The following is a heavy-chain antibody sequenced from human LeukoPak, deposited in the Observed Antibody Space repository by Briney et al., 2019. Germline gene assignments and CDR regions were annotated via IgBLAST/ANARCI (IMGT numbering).Heavy chain of an antibody. V-gene: IGHV1-2*02. Sequence: ASVKVSCKASGYTFTGYYMHWVRQAPGQGLEWMGWINPNSGGTNYAQKFQGRVTMTRDTSISTAYMELSRLRSDDTAVYYCARVRLVGATTGWFDPWGQGTLVTVSS. CDR3: ARVRLVGATTGWFDP. D-gene: IGHD1-26*01. CDR2: INPNSGGT. CDR1: GYTFTGYY. J-gene: IGHJ5*02.